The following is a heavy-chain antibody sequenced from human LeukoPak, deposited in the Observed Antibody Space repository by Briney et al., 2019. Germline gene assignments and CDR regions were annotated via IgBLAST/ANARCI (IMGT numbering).Heavy chain of an antibody. CDR1: RFTLTTYV. J-gene: IGHJ6*02. CDR3: AKGNSEYDYDNHYGMDV. V-gene: IGHV3-30*18. CDR2: ISYDGYHK. Sequence: GRSLRLSCVASRFTLTTYVMHWVRQAPGKGLEWVALISYDGYHKFYADSVKGRLTISRDNSNNTLYLQMNSLRAEDRGVYYYAKGNSEYDYDNHYGMDVWGQGTTVTVSS. D-gene: IGHD1-26*01.